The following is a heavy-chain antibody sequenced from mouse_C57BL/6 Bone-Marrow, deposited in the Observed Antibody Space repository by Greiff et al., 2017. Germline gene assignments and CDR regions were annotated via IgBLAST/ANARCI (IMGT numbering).Heavy chain of an antibody. J-gene: IGHJ4*01. CDR2: IDPSDSYT. CDR3: ASHGDGYYYAMDY. D-gene: IGHD1-2*01. V-gene: IGHV1-69*01. CDR1: GYTFTSYW. Sequence: QVQLQQPGAELVMPGASVKLSCKASGYTFTSYWMHWVKQRPGQGLEWIGEIDPSDSYTNYNQKFKGKSTLTVDNSSSTAYMQLSSLTSEDSAVYYCASHGDGYYYAMDYWGQGTSVTVSS.